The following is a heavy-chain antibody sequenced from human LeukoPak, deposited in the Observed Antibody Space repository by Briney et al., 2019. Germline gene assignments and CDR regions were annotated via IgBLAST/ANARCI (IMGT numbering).Heavy chain of an antibody. CDR1: GGSFSGYY. D-gene: IGHD2-15*01. J-gene: IGHJ4*02. Sequence: SETLSLTCAVYGGSFSGYYWSWIRQPPGKGLEWIGEINHSGSTNYNPSLKSRVTISVDTSKNQFSLKLSSVTAADTAIYYCARVVASTSIDSWGQGTLVTVSS. CDR3: ARVVASTSIDS. V-gene: IGHV4-34*01. CDR2: INHSGST.